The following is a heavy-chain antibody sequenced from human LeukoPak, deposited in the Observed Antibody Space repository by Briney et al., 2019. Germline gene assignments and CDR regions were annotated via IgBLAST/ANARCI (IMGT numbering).Heavy chain of an antibody. CDR2: IYYSGST. Sequence: SETLSLTCTVSGGSISSYYWSWIRQPPGKGLEWIGYIYYSGSTNYNPSLKSRVTISVDTSKNQFSLKLSSVTAADTAVYYCARGREKYYDILTGFATNYYYYYMDVWGKGTTVTVSS. J-gene: IGHJ6*03. V-gene: IGHV4-59*01. CDR1: GGSISSYY. CDR3: ARGREKYYDILTGFATNYYYYYMDV. D-gene: IGHD3-9*01.